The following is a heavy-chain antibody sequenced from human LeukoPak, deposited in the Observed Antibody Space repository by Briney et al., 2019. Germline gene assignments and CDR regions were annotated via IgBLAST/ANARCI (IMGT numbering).Heavy chain of an antibody. Sequence: ASVKVSCKASGYTFTSYDINWVRQATGQGREWMGWMNPNGGNTGYAQKFQGRVTMTRNTSISTAYMELSSLRSEDTAVYYCARGVPYDFWSGYYKGLVDYWGQGTLVTVSS. CDR3: ARGVPYDFWSGYYKGLVDY. CDR2: MNPNGGNT. V-gene: IGHV1-8*01. D-gene: IGHD3-3*01. J-gene: IGHJ4*02. CDR1: GYTFTSYD.